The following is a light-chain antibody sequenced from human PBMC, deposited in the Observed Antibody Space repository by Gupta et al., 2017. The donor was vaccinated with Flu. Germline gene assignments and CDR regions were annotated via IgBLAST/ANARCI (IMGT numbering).Light chain of an antibody. CDR2: LGS. Sequence: QPPLSLRVPPSDPATISCRSSASRLHSNGYYYLDWYLKKPGQYLQLVLYLGSNRANEVPDRFSGGGSRTDFTLTISRVEAEDVGVYYCKQSYNTPFTFGQGTQVEIK. J-gene: IGKJ5*01. CDR1: ASRLHSNGYYY. CDR3: KQSYNTPFT. V-gene: IGKV2-28*01.